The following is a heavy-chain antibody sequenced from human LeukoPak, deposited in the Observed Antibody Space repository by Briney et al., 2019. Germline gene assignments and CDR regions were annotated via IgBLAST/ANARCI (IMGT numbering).Heavy chain of an antibody. Sequence: ASETLSLTCTVSGGSISSNYWTWIRQPPGKGLEWIGEINHSGSTNYNPSLKSRVTISADTSKNQFSLKLSSVTAADTAVYYCARGRRIAVAGTGNWFDPWGQGTLVTVSS. J-gene: IGHJ5*02. D-gene: IGHD6-19*01. CDR1: GGSISSNY. CDR3: ARGRRIAVAGTGNWFDP. V-gene: IGHV4-34*01. CDR2: INHSGST.